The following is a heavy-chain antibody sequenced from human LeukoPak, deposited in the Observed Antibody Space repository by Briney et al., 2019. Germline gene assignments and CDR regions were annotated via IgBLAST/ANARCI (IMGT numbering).Heavy chain of an antibody. CDR2: IYYSGST. Sequence: SETLSLTCTVSGGSISSSSYYWGWIRQPPGKGLEWIGSIYYSGSTHYNPSLKSRVTISVDTSKNQFSLKLSSVTAADTAVYYCARGNYDFPYWGQGTLVAVSS. J-gene: IGHJ4*02. D-gene: IGHD3-3*01. CDR3: ARGNYDFPY. V-gene: IGHV4-39*07. CDR1: GGSISSSSYY.